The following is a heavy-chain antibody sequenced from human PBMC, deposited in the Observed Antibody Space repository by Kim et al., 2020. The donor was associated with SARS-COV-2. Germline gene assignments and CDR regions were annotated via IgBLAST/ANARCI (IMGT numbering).Heavy chain of an antibody. J-gene: IGHJ6*02. V-gene: IGHV4-59*13. D-gene: IGHD1-1*01. CDR3: ARDRGLWNGYYYGMDV. CDR1: GASIDAYY. Sequence: SETLSLSCAVSGASIDAYYWSWVRQPPGKGLEWIGHISYSGSTRYNPSLTSRATMSVDPSKTHFSLKLTVVTTADTAVYYCARDRGLWNGYYYGMDVWGRGTTVTVSS. CDR2: ISYSGST.